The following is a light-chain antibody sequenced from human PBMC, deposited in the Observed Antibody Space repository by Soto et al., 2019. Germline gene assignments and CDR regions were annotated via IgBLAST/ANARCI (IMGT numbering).Light chain of an antibody. J-gene: IGKJ2*01. CDR3: QQSYSTPT. CDR1: QSVSIY. V-gene: IGKV1-39*01. Sequence: IQMTQSPSSLSASVGDRVTITCRTSQSVSIYVNWYQQKPGKTPILLIYASSSLQSGVPSRFSGSGSGTGFTLTISSLEPEDFATYYCQQSYSTPTFGQGNKVDIK. CDR2: ASS.